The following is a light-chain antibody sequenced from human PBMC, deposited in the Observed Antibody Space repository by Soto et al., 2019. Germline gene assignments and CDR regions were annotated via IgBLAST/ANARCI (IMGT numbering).Light chain of an antibody. V-gene: IGKV3-15*01. CDR3: QQYNNWPTWT. Sequence: EIVMTQSPATLSVSPGERVTLSCRARQSVGSNLAWYQQKPGQAPRLLIYGASTRATGIPARFSGSGSETEFTLTISSLQAEDSAVDFCQQYNNWPTWTFGQGTKVEIK. J-gene: IGKJ1*01. CDR1: QSVGSN. CDR2: GAS.